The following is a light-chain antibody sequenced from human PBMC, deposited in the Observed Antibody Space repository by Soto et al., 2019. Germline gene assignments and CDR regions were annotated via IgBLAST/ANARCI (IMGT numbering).Light chain of an antibody. CDR3: QQYGNSPLT. CDR2: CAS. V-gene: IGKV3D-15*01. J-gene: IGKJ4*01. CDR1: QSVSSN. Sequence: VMTQSPATLSVSPGERATLSRRASQSVSSNLAWSEQKPGQSPRLLMYCASNSATGSPDRFRGIGSGTDFTLTISGLEPEDFAVYYCQQYGNSPLTFGAGTKV.